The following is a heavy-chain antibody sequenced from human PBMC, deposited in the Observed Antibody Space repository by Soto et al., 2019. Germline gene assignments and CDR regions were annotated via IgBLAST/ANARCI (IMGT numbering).Heavy chain of an antibody. J-gene: IGHJ4*02. CDR1: GFTFSDHY. CDR2: VSTSSSYT. Sequence: PGGSLRLSCVASGFTFSDHYMTWIRQAPGKGLEWLSYVSTSSSYTNYADSVKGRFTISRDNAMNSLYLQMNSLRAEDTAVYYCARLRLTGYFDYWGQGTLVPVS. CDR3: ARLRLTGYFDY. V-gene: IGHV3-11*03.